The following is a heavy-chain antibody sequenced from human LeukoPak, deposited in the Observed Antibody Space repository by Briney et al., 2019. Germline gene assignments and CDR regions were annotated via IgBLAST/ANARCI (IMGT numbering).Heavy chain of an antibody. CDR3: ARLAGWIQLWYDAFDI. CDR2: IYYSGST. CDR1: GGSISSHY. Sequence: SETLPLTCTVSGGSISSHYWSWIRQPPGKGLEWIGYIYYSGSTNYNPSLKSRVTISVDTSKNQFSLKLSSVTAADTAVYYCARLAGWIQLWYDAFDIWGQGTMVTVSS. D-gene: IGHD5-18*01. V-gene: IGHV4-59*08. J-gene: IGHJ3*02.